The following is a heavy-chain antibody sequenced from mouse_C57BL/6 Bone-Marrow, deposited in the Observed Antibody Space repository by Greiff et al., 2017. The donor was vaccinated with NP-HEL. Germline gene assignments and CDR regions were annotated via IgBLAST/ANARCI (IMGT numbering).Heavy chain of an antibody. Sequence: VQLVESGAELVRPGASVTLSCKASGYTFTDYEMHWVKQTPVHGLEWIGAIDPETGGTAYNQKFKGQAILTADKSSSTAYMELRSLTSEDSAVYYCTALWLRRKDWYFDVWGTGTTVTVSS. CDR3: TALWLRRKDWYFDV. V-gene: IGHV1-15*01. D-gene: IGHD2-2*01. J-gene: IGHJ1*03. CDR1: GYTFTDYE. CDR2: IDPETGGT.